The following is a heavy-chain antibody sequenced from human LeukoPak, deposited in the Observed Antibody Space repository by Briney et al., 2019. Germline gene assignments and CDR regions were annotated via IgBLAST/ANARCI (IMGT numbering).Heavy chain of an antibody. V-gene: IGHV4-39*01. J-gene: IGHJ4*02. CDR3: ARLESNLVVAGMY. D-gene: IGHD2-15*01. CDR2: IYYSGST. Sequence: SETLSLTCTVSGGSISSSSYYWGWIRQPPGKGLEWIGSIYYSGSTYYNPSLKSRVTISVDTSKNQFTLKLSSVTAADTAVYYCARLESNLVVAGMYWGQGTLVTVSS. CDR1: GGSISSSSYY.